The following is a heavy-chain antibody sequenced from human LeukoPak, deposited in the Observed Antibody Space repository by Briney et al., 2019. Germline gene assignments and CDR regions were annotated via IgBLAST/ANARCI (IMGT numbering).Heavy chain of an antibody. J-gene: IGHJ3*02. Sequence: ASVKVSCKASGYTFTTYYMHWARQAPGQGLEWMGWINPNSDDTNYAQKFQGRVTMTRDTSTSTAYMALSRLRSDDTAVYYCARLSSPSSLAFDIWGQGTMVTVSS. D-gene: IGHD3-10*01. CDR1: GYTFTTYY. CDR3: ARLSSPSSLAFDI. V-gene: IGHV1-2*02. CDR2: INPNSDDT.